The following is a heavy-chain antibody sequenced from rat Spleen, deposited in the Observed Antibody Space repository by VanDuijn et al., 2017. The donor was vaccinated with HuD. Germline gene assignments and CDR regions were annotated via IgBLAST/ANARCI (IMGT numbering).Heavy chain of an antibody. CDR1: GFTFSDYG. CDR2: ISYGDSSGHSST. D-gene: IGHD1-11*01. V-gene: IGHV5-29*01. CDR3: ARRHYGYTDYFDS. Sequence: EVQLVASDGGLVQPGRSLKLSCAASGFTFSDYGMAWVRQAPTKGLEWVATISYGDSSGHSSTYYRDSVKGRFTISRDNGKSTLSLQMDSLRAEDTAIYYCARRHYGYTDYFDSWGQGVMVTVSS. J-gene: IGHJ2*01.